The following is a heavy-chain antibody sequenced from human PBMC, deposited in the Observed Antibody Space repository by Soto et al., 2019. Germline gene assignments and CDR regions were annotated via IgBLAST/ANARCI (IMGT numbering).Heavy chain of an antibody. V-gene: IGHV1-24*01. J-gene: IGHJ4*02. CDR3: ATFLAGGATGPGP. CDR2: FDPEDGET. Sequence: QVQLVQSGAEVKKPGASVKVSCKVSGYTLTELSMHWVRQAPGKGLEWMGGFDPEDGETIYSQKVQDSVTLTDNTSTVTAYMELSSLRSEDAAVYYCATFLAGGATGPGPWGQGSLVTVSS. D-gene: IGHD3-16*01. CDR1: GYTLTELS.